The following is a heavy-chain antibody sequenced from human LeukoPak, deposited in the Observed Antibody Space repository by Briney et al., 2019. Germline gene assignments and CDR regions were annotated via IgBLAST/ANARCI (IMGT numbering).Heavy chain of an antibody. J-gene: IGHJ6*03. D-gene: IGHD5-18*01. Sequence: GGSLRLSCAASGFTFSTYGMHWVRQAPGKGLEWVAFVRYDGSKKYYTNSVQGRFTISRDNSKNTLYLQMNSLRAEDTAVYYCAKDQKRGYSYGYLFYYYYMDVWGKGTTVTISS. CDR1: GFTFSTYG. CDR3: AKDQKRGYSYGYLFYYYYMDV. V-gene: IGHV3-30*02. CDR2: VRYDGSKK.